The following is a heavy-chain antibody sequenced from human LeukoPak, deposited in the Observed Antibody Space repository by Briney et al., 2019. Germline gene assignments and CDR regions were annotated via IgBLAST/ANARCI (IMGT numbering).Heavy chain of an antibody. CDR2: INTNTGNP. J-gene: IGHJ5*02. CDR3: ARDPWVTGTTEPA. Sequence: ASVKVSCKASGYTFTSYAMNWVRQAPGQGLEWMGWINTNTGNPTYAQGFTGRFVFSLDTSVSTAYPQISSLKAEDTAVHYCARDPWVTGTTEPAWGQGTLVTVSS. CDR1: GYTFTSYA. D-gene: IGHD1-7*01. V-gene: IGHV7-4-1*02.